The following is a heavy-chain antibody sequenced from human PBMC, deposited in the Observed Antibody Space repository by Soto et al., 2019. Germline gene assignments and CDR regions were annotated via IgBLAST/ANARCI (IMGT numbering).Heavy chain of an antibody. CDR2: IYYSGST. J-gene: IGHJ4*02. Sequence: SETLSLTCTVSGGSISSGGYYWSWIRQHPGKGLEWIGYIYYSGSTYYNPSLKSRVTISVDTSKNQFSLKLSSVTAADTAVYYCARADYYDSSGYYFDYWGQGTLVTVSS. CDR3: ARADYYDSSGYYFDY. D-gene: IGHD3-22*01. CDR1: GGSISSGGYY. V-gene: IGHV4-31*03.